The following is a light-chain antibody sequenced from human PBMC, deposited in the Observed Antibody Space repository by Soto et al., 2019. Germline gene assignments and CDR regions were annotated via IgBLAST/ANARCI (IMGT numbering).Light chain of an antibody. CDR1: QSVSSN. V-gene: IGKV3-15*01. J-gene: IGKJ1*01. Sequence: EVVMTQSPATLSVSPGERATISCRASQSVSSNLAWYQQKPGQAPRLLISGASTRATGIPARFSGSGSGTEFTLSISSLQSEDFAVYYCQQYNNWPPVFGQGTKVEIK. CDR3: QQYNNWPPV. CDR2: GAS.